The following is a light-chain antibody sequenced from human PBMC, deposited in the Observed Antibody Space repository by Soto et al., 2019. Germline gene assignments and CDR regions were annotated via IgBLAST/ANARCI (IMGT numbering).Light chain of an antibody. Sequence: QSVLTQPPSASGSPGQSVTISCTGTSSDVGGYNYVSWYQQHPGKAPKLMIYDVSSRPSGVPDRFSGSKSGNTASLTVSGLQAEDEADYYCSSYAGTPIVFGTGTKLTVL. CDR2: DVS. V-gene: IGLV2-8*01. CDR3: SSYAGTPIV. CDR1: SSDVGGYNY. J-gene: IGLJ1*01.